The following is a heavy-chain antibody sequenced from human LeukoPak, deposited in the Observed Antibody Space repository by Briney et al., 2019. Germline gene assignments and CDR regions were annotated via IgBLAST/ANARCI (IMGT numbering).Heavy chain of an antibody. CDR3: AKHSGSSYYYAMDV. CDR1: GSTFSSYA. Sequence: GGSLRLSCEVSGSTFSSYAMSWVRQAPGKGLEWVSFISGSSGSSYYADSVKGRYTISRDNSKNTLYLQMNSLRAEDTAVYYCAKHSGSSYYYAMDVWGQGTTVTVSS. D-gene: IGHD3-22*01. V-gene: IGHV3-23*01. CDR2: ISGSSGSS. J-gene: IGHJ6*02.